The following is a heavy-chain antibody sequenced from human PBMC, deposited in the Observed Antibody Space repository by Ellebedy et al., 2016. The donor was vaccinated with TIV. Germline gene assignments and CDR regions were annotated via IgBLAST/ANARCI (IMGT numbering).Heavy chain of an antibody. J-gene: IGHJ3*01. CDR1: GYGFSNYW. V-gene: IGHV5-51*01. CDR3: AKSDTTSWYASSGV. D-gene: IGHD2-2*01. Sequence: GESLKISCKGSGYGFSNYWIGWVRQMPGKGLELMGIIYPGDSDTRYSPSFQGQVTISADKSISTAYLQWSSLKASDSAMYYCAKSDTTSWYASSGVWGQGTLVTVSP. CDR2: IYPGDSDT.